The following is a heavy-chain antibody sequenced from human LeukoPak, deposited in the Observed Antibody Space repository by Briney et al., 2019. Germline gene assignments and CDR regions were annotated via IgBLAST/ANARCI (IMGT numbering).Heavy chain of an antibody. CDR2: ISDSGGST. J-gene: IGHJ4*02. D-gene: IGHD3-22*01. CDR1: GITLSNYG. CDR3: AKRGVVIRVILVGFHKEAYYFDS. Sequence: GGSLRLSCAVSGITLSNYGMSWVRQAPGKGLEWVAGISDSGGSTNYADSVKGRFTIPRDNPKNTLYLQMNSLRAEDTAVYFCAKRGVVIRVILVGFHKEAYYFDSWGQGALVTVSS. V-gene: IGHV3-23*01.